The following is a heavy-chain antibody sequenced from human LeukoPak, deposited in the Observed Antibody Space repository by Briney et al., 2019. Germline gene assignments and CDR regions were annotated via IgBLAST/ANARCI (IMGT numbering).Heavy chain of an antibody. CDR3: AREDDSSGYYYADAFDI. D-gene: IGHD3-22*01. CDR2: IYHSGST. J-gene: IGHJ3*02. V-gene: IGHV4-38-2*02. CDR1: GYSISSGYY. Sequence: SETLSLTCTVSGYSISSGYYWGWIRQPPGKGLEWIGSIYHSGSTYYNPSLKSRVTISVDTSKNQFSLKLSSVTAADTAVYYCAREDDSSGYYYADAFDIWGQGTMVTVSS.